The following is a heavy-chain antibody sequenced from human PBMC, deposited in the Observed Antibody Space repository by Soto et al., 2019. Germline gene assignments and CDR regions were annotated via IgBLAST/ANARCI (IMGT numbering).Heavy chain of an antibody. D-gene: IGHD4-17*01. CDR1: GFTFSSYS. Sequence: PGGSLRLSCAVSGFTFSSYSMNWVRQAPGKGLEWGSYISSSRSTIYYADSVKGRFTISRDNAKNSLYLQMNSLRDEDAAGYYCARGWVNYGGNPRYFQHWGQGTLVTVSS. CDR2: ISSSRSTI. V-gene: IGHV3-48*02. CDR3: ARGWVNYGGNPRYFQH. J-gene: IGHJ1*01.